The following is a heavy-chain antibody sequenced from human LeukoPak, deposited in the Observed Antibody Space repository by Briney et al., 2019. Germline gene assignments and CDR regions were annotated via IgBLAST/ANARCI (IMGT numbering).Heavy chain of an antibody. CDR2: IYYSGST. D-gene: IGHD5-12*01. V-gene: IGHV4-59*01. Sequence: SETLSLTCTVSGGSISSYYWSWIRQPPGKGLEWIGYIYYSGSTNYNPSLKSRVTISVDTSKNQFSLKLSSVPAADTAVYYCAATIKYWFDPWGQGTLVTVSS. J-gene: IGHJ5*02. CDR3: AATIKYWFDP. CDR1: GGSISSYY.